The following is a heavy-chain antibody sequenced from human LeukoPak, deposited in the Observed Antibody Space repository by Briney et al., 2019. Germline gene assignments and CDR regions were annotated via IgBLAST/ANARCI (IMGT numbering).Heavy chain of an antibody. Sequence: SETLSLTCTVSDCSISAYYWSWIRQPPGKGLEWIGYVFYSGSTNYNPSLKSRVTISVDTSKNQFSLKIRSVTAADTAVYFCARERRRRSGWFDPWGQGTLVTVSS. CDR1: DCSISAYY. V-gene: IGHV4-59*01. CDR2: VFYSGST. J-gene: IGHJ5*02. CDR3: ARERRRRSGWFDP.